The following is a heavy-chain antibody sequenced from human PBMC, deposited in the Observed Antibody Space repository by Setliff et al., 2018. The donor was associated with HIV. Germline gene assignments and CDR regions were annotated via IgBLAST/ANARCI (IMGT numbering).Heavy chain of an antibody. Sequence: SQTLSLTCTVSGASITSHYWSWLRQSPGRELEWTGRIHYSGITHYNPSLKSRLTMSVHTSKNPVSLKLTSVTDADTAVYYCARYKCINFACVGFDIWGQGTVVTVSS. J-gene: IGHJ3*02. V-gene: IGHV4-59*11. CDR2: IHYSGIT. CDR1: GASITSHY. CDR3: ARYKCINFACVGFDI. D-gene: IGHD3-9*01.